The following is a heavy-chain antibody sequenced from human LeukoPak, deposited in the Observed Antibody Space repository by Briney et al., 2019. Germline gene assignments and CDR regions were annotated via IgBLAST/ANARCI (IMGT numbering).Heavy chain of an antibody. CDR2: IYYSGST. CDR1: GGSISSGGYY. J-gene: IGHJ3*02. D-gene: IGHD1-26*01. Sequence: PSETLSLTCTVSGGSISSGGYYWSWIRQHPGKGLEWIGYIYYSGSTYYNPSLKSRVTILVDTSKNQFSLKLSSVPAADTAVYYCASPVGATTVRAFDIWGQGTMVTVSS. CDR3: ASPVGATTVRAFDI. V-gene: IGHV4-31*03.